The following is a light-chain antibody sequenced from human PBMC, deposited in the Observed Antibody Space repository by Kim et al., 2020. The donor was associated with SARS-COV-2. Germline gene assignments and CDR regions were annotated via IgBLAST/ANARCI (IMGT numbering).Light chain of an antibody. J-gene: IGKJ1*01. V-gene: IGKV1-5*01. CDR1: HSINRW. CDR2: DAS. Sequence: ASGGDRVTITCRASHSINRWLAWYQQKPGKAPKLLMYDASILQSGVPSRFSGSGSGTEFTLTISSLQPDDFATYYCQQLDTYSRTFGQGTKVDIK. CDR3: QQLDTYSRT.